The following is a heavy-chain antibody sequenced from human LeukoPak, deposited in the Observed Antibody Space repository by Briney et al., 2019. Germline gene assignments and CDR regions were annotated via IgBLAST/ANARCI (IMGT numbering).Heavy chain of an antibody. V-gene: IGHV1-46*01. J-gene: IGHJ4*02. CDR1: GYTFTSYY. Sequence: ASVKVSCKASGYTFTSYYMHWVRQAPGQGLEWMGIINPSGGTTNYAQKFRGRVTMTRDMSTSTVYMELSSLRSEDTAVYYCARSRDEGTPFDYWGQGTLVTVSS. CDR2: INPSGGTT. D-gene: IGHD3-10*01. CDR3: ARSRDEGTPFDY.